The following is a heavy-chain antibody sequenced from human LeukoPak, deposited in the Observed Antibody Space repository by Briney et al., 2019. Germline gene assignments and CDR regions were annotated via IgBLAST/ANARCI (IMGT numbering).Heavy chain of an antibody. J-gene: IGHJ6*02. V-gene: IGHV4-34*01. CDR1: GGSFSGYY. CDR3: ARGFDIVVAPAATRDRIFYGMDV. D-gene: IGHD2-2*01. CDR2: INHSGST. Sequence: SETLSLTCAVYGGSFSGYYWSWIRQPPGKGLEWIGEINHSGSTNYNPSLKSRVTISVDTSKNQFSLKLSSVTAADTAVYYCARGFDIVVAPAATRDRIFYGMDVWGQGTTVTVSS.